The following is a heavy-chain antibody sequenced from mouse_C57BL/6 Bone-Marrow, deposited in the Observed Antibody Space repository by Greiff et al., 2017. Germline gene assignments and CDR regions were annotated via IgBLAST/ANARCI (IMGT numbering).Heavy chain of an antibody. J-gene: IGHJ2*01. V-gene: IGHV14-1*01. CDR3: TFYGNFPYFDY. D-gene: IGHD2-1*01. CDR1: GFNIKDYY. Sequence: EVKLMESGAELVRPGASVKLSCTASGFNIKDYYMHWVKQRPEQGLEWIGRIDPEDGDTEYAPKFQGKATMTADTSSNTAYLQLSSLTSEDTAVYYCTFYGNFPYFDYWGQGTTLTVSS. CDR2: IDPEDGDT.